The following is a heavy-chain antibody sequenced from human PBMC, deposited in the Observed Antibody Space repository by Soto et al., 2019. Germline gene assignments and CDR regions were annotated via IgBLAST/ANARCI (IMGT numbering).Heavy chain of an antibody. CDR2: IYYSGST. CDR3: ATYGSGTYTPTTFDY. Sequence: QVQLQESGPGLVKPSQTLSLTCTVSGGSISSGGYYWSWIRQHPGKGLEWIGYIYYSGSTYYNPSLKRRVTIQVDTSKNQFSLKLSSVTAADTAVYYCATYGSGTYTPTTFDYWGQGTLVTVSS. V-gene: IGHV4-31*03. CDR1: GGSISSGGYY. D-gene: IGHD3-10*01. J-gene: IGHJ4*02.